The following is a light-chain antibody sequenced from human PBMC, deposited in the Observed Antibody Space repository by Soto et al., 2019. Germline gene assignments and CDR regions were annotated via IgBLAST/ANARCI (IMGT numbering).Light chain of an antibody. CDR2: DAS. J-gene: IGKJ5*01. V-gene: IGKV1-33*01. Sequence: DIQMTPSPSSLSASVGDSVTITCQASQDISNYLNWYQQKPGKAPKLLIYDASNLETGVPSRFSGSGSGTDFTFTISSLQPEDIATYYCQQYDNLPTFGQGTRLEIK. CDR3: QQYDNLPT. CDR1: QDISNY.